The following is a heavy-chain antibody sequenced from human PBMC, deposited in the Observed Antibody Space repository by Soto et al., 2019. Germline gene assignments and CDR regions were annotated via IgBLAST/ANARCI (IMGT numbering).Heavy chain of an antibody. J-gene: IGHJ4*02. CDR2: IIGDGNEI. Sequence: EVQLAESGGGLVQPGGSLRLSCAASGFTFSSHWMHWVRQAPGKGLVWVSRIIGDGNEITYADSVKGRFTISRDNAKNTVILQMNSLSAEDTALYYCVRGNVRGKDRHVDYWGQGTLITIS. V-gene: IGHV3-74*01. D-gene: IGHD3-16*01. CDR3: VRGNVRGKDRHVDY. CDR1: GFTFSSHW.